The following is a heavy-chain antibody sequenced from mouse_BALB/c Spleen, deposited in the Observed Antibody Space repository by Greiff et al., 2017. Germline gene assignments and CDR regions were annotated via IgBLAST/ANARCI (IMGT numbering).Heavy chain of an antibody. Sequence: QVQLQQPGAEPVKPGALVKMSCKASGYTFTSYWQHWVQQRLGKGLEWIGVIDPSDSYTSYNQKFKGKATLTVDTSSSTAYMQLSSLPSEDSAFYYCTYITTATLYYFDYWGKGTALTVSS. J-gene: IGHJ2*01. D-gene: IGHD1-2*01. CDR1: GYTFTSYW. V-gene: IGHV1S127*01. CDR3: TYITTATLYYFDY. CDR2: IDPSDSYT.